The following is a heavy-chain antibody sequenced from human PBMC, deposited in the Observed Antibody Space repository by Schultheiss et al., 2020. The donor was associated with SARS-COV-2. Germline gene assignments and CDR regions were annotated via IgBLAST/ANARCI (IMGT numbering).Heavy chain of an antibody. CDR2: IYPGNSDT. Sequence: GESLKISCKGSGYSFTSYWIGWVRQMPGKGLEWVGSIYPGNSDTRYSQSFQGQVNISADKSISTPYLQWSSLKASDTAMYYCARRGGSSWYGELDYWGQGTLVTVSS. J-gene: IGHJ4*02. CDR1: GYSFTSYW. D-gene: IGHD6-13*01. CDR3: ARRGGSSWYGELDY. V-gene: IGHV5-51*01.